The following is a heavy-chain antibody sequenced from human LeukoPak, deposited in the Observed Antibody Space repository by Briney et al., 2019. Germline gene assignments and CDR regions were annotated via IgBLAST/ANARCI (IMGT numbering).Heavy chain of an antibody. V-gene: IGHV1-8*01. D-gene: IGHD6-19*01. CDR1: GYPFTSYD. Sequence: ASVEVSFKASGYPFTSYDIKWVRPATGQGVGWMGWMNPNSGNTGYAQKFQGRVTMTRNTSISTAYMELSSLRSEDTAVYYCARGGGLSSGWFHDAFDIWGQGTMVTVSS. CDR3: ARGGGLSSGWFHDAFDI. J-gene: IGHJ3*02. CDR2: MNPNSGNT.